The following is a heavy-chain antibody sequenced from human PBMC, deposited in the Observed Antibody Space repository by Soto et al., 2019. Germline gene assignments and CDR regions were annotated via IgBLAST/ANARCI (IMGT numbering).Heavy chain of an antibody. CDR2: INPNSGGT. CDR1: GYTFTGYY. D-gene: IGHD3-16*02. J-gene: IGHJ4*02. V-gene: IGHV1-2*04. Sequence: GASVKVSCKASGYTFTGYYMHCVRQAPGQGLEWMGWINPNSGGTNYAQKFQGWVTMTRDTSISTAYMELSRLRSDDTAVYYCARARSMITFGGVIVPPPPFFAYWXQGTLVTVSS. CDR3: ARARSMITFGGVIVPPPPFFAY.